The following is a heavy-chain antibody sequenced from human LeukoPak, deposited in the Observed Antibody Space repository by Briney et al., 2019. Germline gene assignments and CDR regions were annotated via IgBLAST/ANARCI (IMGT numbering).Heavy chain of an antibody. J-gene: IGHJ4*02. D-gene: IGHD3-9*01. V-gene: IGHV4-61*02. CDR2: IYISGGT. CDR1: GGSISSGNYY. Sequence: PSQTLSLTCTVSGGSISSGNYYWTWIRQPAGKGLEWIGRIYISGGTNYNPSLKSRVTISVDTSRNQFSLKLSSVTAADTAVYYCVRAHDTLIGSAVQYWGQGTLVTVSS. CDR3: VRAHDTLIGSAVQY.